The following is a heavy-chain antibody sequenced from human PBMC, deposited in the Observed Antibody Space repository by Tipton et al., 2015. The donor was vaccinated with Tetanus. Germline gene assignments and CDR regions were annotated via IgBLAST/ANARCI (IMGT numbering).Heavy chain of an antibody. Sequence: GLVKPSETLSLTCTVFGGSVSSGSYYWAWIRQPPGKGLEYIGYILYGGSTHYNPSLKSRVTVSADPSENQFSLTLSSVTAADTAVYYCARIHDFWSGYFDFWGQGTLVTVTS. CDR1: GGSVSSGSYY. V-gene: IGHV4-61*01. CDR3: ARIHDFWSGYFDF. D-gene: IGHD3-3*01. J-gene: IGHJ4*02. CDR2: ILYGGST.